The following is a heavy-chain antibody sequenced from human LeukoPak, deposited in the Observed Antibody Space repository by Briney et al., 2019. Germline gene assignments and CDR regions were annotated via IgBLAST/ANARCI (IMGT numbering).Heavy chain of an antibody. J-gene: IGHJ4*02. CDR2: VYYSGSS. CDR3: ARHYDSSGYWYYFDY. Sequence: PSETLSLTCTVSGGSISSYYWSWIRQPPGKGLDWIGYVYYSGSSNYNPSLKSRVTIPVDTSKNQFPLKLSSVTAADMAVYYCARHYDSSGYWYYFDYWGQGALVTVSS. D-gene: IGHD3-22*01. V-gene: IGHV4-59*08. CDR1: GGSISSYY.